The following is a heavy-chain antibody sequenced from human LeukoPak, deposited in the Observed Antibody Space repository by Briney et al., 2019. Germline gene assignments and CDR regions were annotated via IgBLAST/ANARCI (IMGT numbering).Heavy chain of an antibody. V-gene: IGHV4-38-2*01. Sequence: LRLSCAASGFYISDHYMDWVRQAPGKGLEWIGSIYYSGSTYYNPSLKSRVTISVDTSKNQFSLKLSSVTAADTAVYYCARALVVVPAAMEAWFDPWGQGTLVTVSS. CDR1: GFYISDHY. J-gene: IGHJ5*02. CDR3: ARALVVVPAAMEAWFDP. D-gene: IGHD2-2*01. CDR2: IYYSGST.